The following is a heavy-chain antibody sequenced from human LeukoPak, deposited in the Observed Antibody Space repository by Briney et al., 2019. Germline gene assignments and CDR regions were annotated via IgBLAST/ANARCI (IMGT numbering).Heavy chain of an antibody. V-gene: IGHV4-34*01. D-gene: IGHD3-3*01. CDR3: ARYRRFLEWSIKSYYYYGMDV. J-gene: IGHJ6*02. Sequence: PSESLSLTCAVYGGSFSGYYWSWIRQPPGRGLEWIGEINHSGRTSYNLSLKSRVAISVDTPKNQFSLKLSSVTAADTAVYYCARYRRFLEWSIKSYYYYGMDVWGQGTTVTVSS. CDR2: INHSGRT. CDR1: GGSFSGYY.